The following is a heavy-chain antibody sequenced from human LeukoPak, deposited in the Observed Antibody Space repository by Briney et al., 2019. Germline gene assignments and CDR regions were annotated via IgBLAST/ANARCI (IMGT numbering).Heavy chain of an antibody. CDR3: AKDSHSWSRDY. V-gene: IGHV3-30*04. CDR1: GFTFSSYV. CDR2: ISYDGSNE. D-gene: IGHD6-13*01. J-gene: IGHJ4*02. Sequence: GRSLRLSCAASGFTFSSYVMHWVRQAPGKGLEWVAIISYDGSNEYYADSVKGRFTISRDNAKKSLYLEMNSLRAEDTAVYYCAKDSHSWSRDYWGQGTLVTVSS.